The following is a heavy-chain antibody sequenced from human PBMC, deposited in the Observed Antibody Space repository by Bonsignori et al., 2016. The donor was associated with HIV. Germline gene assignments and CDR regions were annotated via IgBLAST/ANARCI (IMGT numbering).Heavy chain of an antibody. CDR3: AKDISPWYYYDSSVQVGYFDF. J-gene: IGHJ4*02. V-gene: IGHV3-9*01. Sequence: VRQAPGKGLEWVSGISWNSGSIGFADSVKGRFTISRDNAKNSLYLQMNSLRAEDTALYYCAKDISPWYYYDSSVQVGYFDFWGQGTLVTVSS. D-gene: IGHD3-22*01. CDR2: ISWNSGSI.